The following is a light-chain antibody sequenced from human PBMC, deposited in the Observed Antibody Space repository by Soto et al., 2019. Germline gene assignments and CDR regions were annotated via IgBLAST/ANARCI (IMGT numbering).Light chain of an antibody. J-gene: IGLJ1*01. CDR1: SSDIGSYTF. CDR2: EGS. CDR3: CSYALSTTYV. Sequence: SVLTQPASVSGSPGQSITISCTGTSSDIGSYTFVSWYQQLPGKAPKLIIYEGSKRPSGVSNRFSASKSGNVASLTISGLQTEDEADYYCCSYALSTTYVFGTGTKVTVL. V-gene: IGLV2-23*01.